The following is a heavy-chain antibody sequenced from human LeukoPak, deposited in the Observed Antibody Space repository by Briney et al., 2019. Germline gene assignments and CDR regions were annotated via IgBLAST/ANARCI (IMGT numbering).Heavy chain of an antibody. Sequence: ASVKVPCKASRYTFTSYDIKWVRQATGRGLEWMGWMNPNSGSTGYAQKFQGRVTMTRNTSLNTPYMKPSSLRSEDTAVYYCARFYDFWSGYYSYYGMDVWGQGTTVTVSS. CDR3: ARFYDFWSGYYSYYGMDV. V-gene: IGHV1-8*01. CDR2: MNPNSGST. CDR1: RYTFTSYD. D-gene: IGHD3-3*01. J-gene: IGHJ6*02.